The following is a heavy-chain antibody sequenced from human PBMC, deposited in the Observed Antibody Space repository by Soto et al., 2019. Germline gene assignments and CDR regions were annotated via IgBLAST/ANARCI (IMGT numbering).Heavy chain of an antibody. Sequence: GGSLRLSCAASGFTFSSYGMHWVRQAPGKGLEWVAVIWYDGSNKYYADSVKGRFTISRDNSKNTLYLQMNSLRAEDTAVYYCARNGVAAAPEYFQHWGQGTLVTVSS. D-gene: IGHD6-13*01. CDR1: GFTFSSYG. CDR2: IWYDGSNK. J-gene: IGHJ1*01. CDR3: ARNGVAAAPEYFQH. V-gene: IGHV3-33*01.